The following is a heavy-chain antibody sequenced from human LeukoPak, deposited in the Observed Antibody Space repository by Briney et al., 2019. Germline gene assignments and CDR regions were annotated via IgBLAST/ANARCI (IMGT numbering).Heavy chain of an antibody. CDR1: GFTDSSNY. D-gene: IGHD3-10*01. CDR2: IYSGGST. CDR3: ARTMVRDLMVGWFDP. V-gene: IGHV3-53*01. Sequence: GVSARLFCAASGFTDSSNYMSWVRQARGKGLKWGSVIYSGGSTYYADSVKGRFTISRDNSKNTLYLQMNSLRAEDTAVYYCARTMVRDLMVGWFDPWGQGTLVTVSS. J-gene: IGHJ5*02.